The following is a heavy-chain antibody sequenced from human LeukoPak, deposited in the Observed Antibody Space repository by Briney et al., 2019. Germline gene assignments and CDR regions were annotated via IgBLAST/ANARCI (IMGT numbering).Heavy chain of an antibody. Sequence: SVKVSCKASGGTFSSYAISWVRQAPGQGLEWMGGIIPIFGTANYAQKFQGRVTITTDESTSTAYMELSSLRSEDTAVYYCARDIPPYYYGSGSSHLGDYWGQGTLVTVSS. D-gene: IGHD3-10*01. V-gene: IGHV1-69*05. J-gene: IGHJ4*02. CDR1: GGTFSSYA. CDR3: ARDIPPYYYGSGSSHLGDY. CDR2: IIPIFGTA.